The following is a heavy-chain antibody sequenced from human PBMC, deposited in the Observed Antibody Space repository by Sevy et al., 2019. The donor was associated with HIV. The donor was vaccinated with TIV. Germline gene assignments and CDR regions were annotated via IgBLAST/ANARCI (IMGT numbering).Heavy chain of an antibody. J-gene: IGHJ3*02. CDR3: ARSLGEGAMIVVGDAFDI. CDR2: IIPIFGTA. CDR1: GGTFSSYA. D-gene: IGHD3-22*01. Sequence: ASVKVSCKASGGTFSSYAISWVRQAPGQGLEWMGGIIPIFGTANYAQKFQGRVTITADKSTSTAYMELSSLGSEDTAVYYCARSLGEGAMIVVGDAFDIWGQGTMVTVSS. V-gene: IGHV1-69*06.